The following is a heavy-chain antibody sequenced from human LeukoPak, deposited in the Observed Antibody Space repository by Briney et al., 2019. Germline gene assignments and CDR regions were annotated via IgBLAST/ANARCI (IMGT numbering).Heavy chain of an antibody. D-gene: IGHD5/OR15-5a*01. CDR2: IIPIFGTA. J-gene: IGHJ4*02. CDR3: ARGSSLATLLDY. Sequence: SVKVSCKASGGTFSSYAISWVRQAPGQGLEWMGGIIPIFGTANYAQKFQGRVTITADESTSTAYMELSSLRSEDTAVYYCARGSSLATLLDYWGQGTLVTVSS. CDR1: GGTFSSYA. V-gene: IGHV1-69*13.